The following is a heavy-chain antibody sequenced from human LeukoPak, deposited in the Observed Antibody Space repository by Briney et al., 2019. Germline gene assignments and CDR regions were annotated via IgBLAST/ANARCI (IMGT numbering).Heavy chain of an antibody. D-gene: IGHD5-12*01. V-gene: IGHV1-2*02. J-gene: IGHJ4*02. CDR3: ARAYTGFEAFDY. CDR1: GYTFIGYY. Sequence: ASVKVSCKASGYTFIGYYMHWARQAPGQGLEWMGWINPNSGGTNYAQKFQDRVTMTRDTSISTAYMELSRLRPDDTAMYFCARAYTGFEAFDYWGQGTLVTVSS. CDR2: INPNSGGT.